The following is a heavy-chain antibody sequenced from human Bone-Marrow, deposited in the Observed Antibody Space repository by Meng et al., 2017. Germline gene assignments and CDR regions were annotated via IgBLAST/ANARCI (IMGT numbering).Heavy chain of an antibody. CDR3: ARGPTTMAHDFDY. CDR2: INHSGST. J-gene: IGHJ4*02. Sequence: QVQSHRWVASLLNLPEPLSLTGVVSGGSFSDYSWSWIRQPPGKGLEWIGEINHSGSTNYNPSLESRATISVDTSQNNLSLKLSSVTAADSAVYYCARGPTTMAHDFDYWGQGTLVTVSS. D-gene: IGHD4-11*01. V-gene: IGHV4-34*01. CDR1: GGSFSDYS.